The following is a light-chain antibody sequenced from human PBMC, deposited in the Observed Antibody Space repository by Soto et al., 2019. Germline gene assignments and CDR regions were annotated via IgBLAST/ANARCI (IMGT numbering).Light chain of an antibody. J-gene: IGKJ1*01. CDR3: QQYYSPWT. V-gene: IGKV4-1*01. Sequence: DIVMTQSPDSLAVSLGERATINCKSSQSVLYSSNNKNYLAWYQQKPGQPPKLLIYWASIRESGVPDRFSGSGSGTDFTPTISNLQAEDVAVYYCQQYYSPWTFGQGTKVEIK. CDR1: QSVLYSSNNKNY. CDR2: WAS.